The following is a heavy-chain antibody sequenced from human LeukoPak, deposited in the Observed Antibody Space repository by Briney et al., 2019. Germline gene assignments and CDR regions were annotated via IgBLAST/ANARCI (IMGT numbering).Heavy chain of an antibody. J-gene: IGHJ5*02. CDR2: INPSGGST. V-gene: IGHV1-46*01. CDR1: GYTFTSYY. D-gene: IGHD1-26*01. CDR3: ARRIVKWFDP. Sequence: ASVKVSCKASGYTFTSYYMHWVRQAPGQGLEWMGIINPSGGSTSYAQKFQGRVTITRNTSISTAYMELSSLRSEDTAVYYCARRIVKWFDPWGQGTLVTVSS.